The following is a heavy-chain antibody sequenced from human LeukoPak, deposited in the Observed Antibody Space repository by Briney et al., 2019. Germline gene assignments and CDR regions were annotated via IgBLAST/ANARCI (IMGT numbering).Heavy chain of an antibody. J-gene: IGHJ4*02. Sequence: ASVKVSCKASGYTFTSYGISWVRQAPGQGLAWMGWISAYNGNTNYAQKLQGRVTMTTDASTSTAYMELRSLRSDDTAVYYCARVPLSSSGSESDFDYWGQGTLVTVSS. V-gene: IGHV1-18*01. CDR1: GYTFTSYG. CDR2: ISAYNGNT. CDR3: ARVPLSSSGSESDFDY. D-gene: IGHD3-22*01.